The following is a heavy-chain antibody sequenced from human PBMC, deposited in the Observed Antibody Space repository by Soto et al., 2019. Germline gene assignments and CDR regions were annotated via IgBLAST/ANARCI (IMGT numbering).Heavy chain of an antibody. CDR1: GFTFSSYA. J-gene: IGHJ3*02. CDR2: ISGSGGST. V-gene: IGHV3-23*01. D-gene: IGHD3-3*01. Sequence: GSLRLSCAASGFTFSSYAMSWVRQAPGKGLEWVSAISGSGGSTYYADSVKGRFTISRDNSKNTLYLQMNSLRAEDTAVYYCAKDPRFLEWLSKGGAFDIWGQGTMVTVSS. CDR3: AKDPRFLEWLSKGGAFDI.